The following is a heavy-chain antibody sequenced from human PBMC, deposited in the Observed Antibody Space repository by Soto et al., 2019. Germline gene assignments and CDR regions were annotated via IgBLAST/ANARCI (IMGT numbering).Heavy chain of an antibody. V-gene: IGHV1-69*01. CDR3: ARLANYDILTGRPRYYYYGMDV. CDR1: GGTFSSYA. Sequence: VKVSCKASGGTFSSYAISWVRQAPGQGLEWMGGIIPIFGTANYAQKFQGRVTITADESTSTAYMELSSLRSEDTAVYYCARLANYDILTGRPRYYYYGMDVWGQGTTVTVS. D-gene: IGHD3-9*01. J-gene: IGHJ6*02. CDR2: IIPIFGTA.